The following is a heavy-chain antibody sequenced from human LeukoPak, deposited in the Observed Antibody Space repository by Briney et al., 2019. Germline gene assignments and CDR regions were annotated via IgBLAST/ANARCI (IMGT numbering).Heavy chain of an antibody. D-gene: IGHD3-22*01. J-gene: IGHJ3*02. CDR2: IRYDGSNK. Sequence: PGGSLRLSCAASGFSFSTYAIHWVRQAPGKGLEWVAFIRYDGSNKYYADSVKGRFTISRDNSKNTLYLQMNSLRAEDTAVYYCAKEGLTMIVENAFDIWGQGTMVTVSS. CDR3: AKEGLTMIVENAFDI. V-gene: IGHV3-30*02. CDR1: GFSFSTYA.